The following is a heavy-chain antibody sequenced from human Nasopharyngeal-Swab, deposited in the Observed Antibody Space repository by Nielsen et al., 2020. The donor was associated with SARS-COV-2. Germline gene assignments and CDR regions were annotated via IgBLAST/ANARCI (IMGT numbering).Heavy chain of an antibody. CDR1: GVIFSKYW. Sequence: GESLKISCVASGVIFSKYWMHWVRQAPGKGLVWVSRVNQDGRRTDYADSVRGRFTISRDNAKNTLYLQMNSLRVEDTAVYYCVKHQGSSSDQWGQGTLVTVSS. V-gene: IGHV3-74*01. CDR2: VNQDGRRT. CDR3: VKHQGSSSDQ. J-gene: IGHJ4*02.